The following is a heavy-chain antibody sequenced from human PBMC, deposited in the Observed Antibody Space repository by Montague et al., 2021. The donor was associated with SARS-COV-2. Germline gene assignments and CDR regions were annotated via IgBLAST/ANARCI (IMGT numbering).Heavy chain of an antibody. CDR2: IYSSGAT. D-gene: IGHD1-14*01. Sequence: TLSLTCAVYGGSFSGHYWNWIRQHPGKGLEWIGYIYSSGATYYNPSLRSRVTISVDTSKKQFSLKLSSVTAADTAVYYCARGMYGLTETTYAFDIWGQGTMVSVSS. V-gene: IGHV4-31*11. J-gene: IGHJ3*02. CDR1: GGSFSGHY. CDR3: ARGMYGLTETTYAFDI.